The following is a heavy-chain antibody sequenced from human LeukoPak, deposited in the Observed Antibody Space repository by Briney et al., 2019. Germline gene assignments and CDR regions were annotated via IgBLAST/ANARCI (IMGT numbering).Heavy chain of an antibody. CDR3: ARGVIMVVVVITTDYFDY. V-gene: IGHV4-34*01. Sequence: SETLSLTCAVYGGSFSGYYWSWIRQPPGKGLEWIGEINHSGSTNYDPPLKSRVTISVDTSKNQFSLKLSSVTAADTALYYCARGVIMVVVVITTDYFDYWGQGTLVTVSS. D-gene: IGHD3-22*01. CDR2: INHSGST. J-gene: IGHJ4*02. CDR1: GGSFSGYY.